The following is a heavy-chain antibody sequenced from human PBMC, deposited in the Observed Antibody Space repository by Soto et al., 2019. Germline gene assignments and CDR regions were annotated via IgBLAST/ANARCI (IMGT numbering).Heavy chain of an antibody. CDR1: GGSISSYY. V-gene: IGHV4-59*01. CDR2: IYYSGST. J-gene: IGHJ5*02. D-gene: IGHD3-10*01. CDR3: ATDAGSVSYSYNYFAP. Sequence: PSETLSLTCTVSGGSISSYYWNWIRQPPGKGLEWIGYIYYSGSTNYNPSLKSRVTISIDTPKNQLSLKLNSVTAADTAVYCCATDAGSVSYSYNYFAPCDQGTLDTVSS.